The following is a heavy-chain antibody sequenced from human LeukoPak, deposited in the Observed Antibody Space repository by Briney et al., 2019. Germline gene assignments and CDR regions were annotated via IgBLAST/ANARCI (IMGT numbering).Heavy chain of an antibody. V-gene: IGHV3-23*01. Sequence: PGGSLRLSCAASGITLSNYGMSWVRQAPGKGLEWVAGISDSGGNTKYADSVKGRFTISRDNPENTLYLHMNSLRAEDTAVYFCAKRGVVIRVILVGFHKEAYYFDSWGQGALVTVSS. D-gene: IGHD3-22*01. J-gene: IGHJ4*02. CDR2: ISDSGGNT. CDR3: AKRGVVIRVILVGFHKEAYYFDS. CDR1: GITLSNYG.